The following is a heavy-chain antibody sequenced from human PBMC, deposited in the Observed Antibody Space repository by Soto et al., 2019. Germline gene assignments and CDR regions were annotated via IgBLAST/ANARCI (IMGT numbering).Heavy chain of an antibody. V-gene: IGHV4-34*01. J-gene: IGHJ6*02. CDR2: SNHSGST. CDR1: GGSFSGYY. Sequence: SETLYLTCAVCGGSFSGYYWSCLRQPPGKGLEGIGESNHSGSTNYNPSLKSRVTISVDTSKNQFSLKLSSVTAADTAVYYCARGLRLNYDILTGYYKGGRWYYYYGMEVWGQGTTVTVSS. CDR3: ARGLRLNYDILTGYYKGGRWYYYYGMEV. D-gene: IGHD3-9*01.